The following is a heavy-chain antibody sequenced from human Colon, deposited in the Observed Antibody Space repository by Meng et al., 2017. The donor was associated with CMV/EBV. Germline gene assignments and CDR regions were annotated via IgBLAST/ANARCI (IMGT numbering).Heavy chain of an antibody. CDR3: ATMTTVRGWFDP. CDR1: GGSISSSSYY. J-gene: IGHJ5*02. Sequence: SETLSLTCTVSGGSISSSSYYWGWIRQPPGKGLKWIGNIYYSGSTHYNPSLKSRVTISVDTSKNQFSLKLSSVTAADTAVYYCATMTTVRGWFDPWGQGTLVTVSS. V-gene: IGHV4-39*07. CDR2: IYYSGST. D-gene: IGHD4-11*01.